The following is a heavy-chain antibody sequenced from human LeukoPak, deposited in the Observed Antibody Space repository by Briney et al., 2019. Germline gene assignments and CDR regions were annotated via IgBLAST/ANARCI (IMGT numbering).Heavy chain of an antibody. J-gene: IGHJ4*02. Sequence: PGGSLRLSCAASGITVSTNYMSWVRQAPGKGLEWVSIAFSDGRTFYADSVKGRFTISRDSSKNTVFLQMNSLRAEDTALYYCAKGSTGSSYSPGNYWGQGTLVTVSS. D-gene: IGHD2-8*02. CDR3: AKGSTGSSYSPGNY. CDR1: GITVSTNY. V-gene: IGHV3-53*01. CDR2: AFSDGRT.